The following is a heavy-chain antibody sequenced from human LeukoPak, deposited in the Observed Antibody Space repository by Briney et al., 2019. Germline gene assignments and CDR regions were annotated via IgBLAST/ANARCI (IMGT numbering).Heavy chain of an antibody. J-gene: IGHJ4*02. CDR2: IYYSGST. CDR3: VRVYGGYFDY. CDR1: GGSVSSGSYC. D-gene: IGHD5/OR15-5a*01. Sequence: PSETLSLTCTVSGGSVSSGSYCWSWIRQPPGKGLEWIGSIYYSGSTYYNPSLKSRVTIFVDTSKNQFSLKLSSVTAADTAVYYCVRVYGGYFDYWGQGTLVTVSS. V-gene: IGHV4-39*01.